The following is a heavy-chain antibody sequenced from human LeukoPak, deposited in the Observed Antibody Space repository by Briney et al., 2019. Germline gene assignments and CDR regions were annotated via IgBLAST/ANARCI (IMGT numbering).Heavy chain of an antibody. D-gene: IGHD6-19*01. J-gene: IGHJ5*02. V-gene: IGHV4-34*01. CDR2: INHSGST. Sequence: TSETLSLTCAVYGGSFSGYYWSWIRQPPGKGLEWIGEINHSGSTNYNPSLKSRVTISVDTSKNQFSLKLSSVTAADTAVYYCGGWYVVGSTGFDPWGQGTLVTVSS. CDR3: GGWYVVGSTGFDP. CDR1: GGSFSGYY.